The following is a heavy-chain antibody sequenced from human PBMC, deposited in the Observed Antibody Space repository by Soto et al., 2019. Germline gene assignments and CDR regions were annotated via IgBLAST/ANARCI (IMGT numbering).Heavy chain of an antibody. D-gene: IGHD4-17*01. CDR3: ARQPIGPVTPDH. J-gene: IGHJ4*02. CDR1: GYSFSNYW. CDR2: IDRDGYSS. V-gene: IGHV3-74*01. Sequence: DVQLVESGGGVVEPGGSLRLSCVGSGYSFSNYWMHWVRQAPGGGLVWVSRIDRDGYSSTYAEPMKGRFTISRDNAKNTLYLQMTSLRVDATAVYYGARQPIGPVTPDHWVQGTLVTVSS.